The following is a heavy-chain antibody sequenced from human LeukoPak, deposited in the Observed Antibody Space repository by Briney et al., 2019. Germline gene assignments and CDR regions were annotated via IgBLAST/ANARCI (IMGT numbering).Heavy chain of an antibody. V-gene: IGHV3-15*01. J-gene: IGHJ4*02. Sequence: GGSLTLSCAASGFSFTNAWMTWVRQAPGKGLEWVGRIKSNIDGGTADLAAPVEGRFAISRGDSKNTLYLQMNSLKTEDTAVYYCTTAPFRIASRDYWGPGTLVTVSS. CDR1: GFSFTNAW. CDR3: TTAPFRIASRDY. D-gene: IGHD3-16*02. CDR2: IKSNIDGGTA.